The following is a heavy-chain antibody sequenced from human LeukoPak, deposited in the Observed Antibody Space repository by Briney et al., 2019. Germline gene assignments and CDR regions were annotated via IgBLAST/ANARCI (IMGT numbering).Heavy chain of an antibody. V-gene: IGHV3-23*01. J-gene: IGHJ4*02. D-gene: IGHD3-16*02. CDR3: AKEGGYGELSSYFDY. CDR1: GFTFSSYA. Sequence: GGSLRLSCAASGFTFSSYAMSWVRQAPGKGLEWVSAISGSGGSTYYADSVKGRFTISRDNSKNTPYLQMNSLRAEDTAVYYCAKEGGYGELSSYFDYWGQGTLVTVSS. CDR2: ISGSGGST.